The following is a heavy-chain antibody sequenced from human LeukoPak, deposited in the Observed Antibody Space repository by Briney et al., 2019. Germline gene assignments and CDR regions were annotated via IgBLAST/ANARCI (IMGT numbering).Heavy chain of an antibody. CDR3: ATYSGSYYSYFDY. Sequence: ASVKVSCEASGYTFTSYYMHWVRQAPGQGLEWMGIINPSGGSTSYAQKFQGRVTMTRDTSTSTVYMELSSLRSEDTAVYYCATYSGSYYSYFDYWGQGTLVTVSS. CDR1: GYTFTSYY. CDR2: INPSGGST. J-gene: IGHJ4*02. D-gene: IGHD1-26*01. V-gene: IGHV1-46*01.